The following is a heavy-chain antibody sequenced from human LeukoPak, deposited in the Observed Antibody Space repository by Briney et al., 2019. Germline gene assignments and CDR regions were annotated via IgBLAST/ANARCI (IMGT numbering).Heavy chain of an antibody. V-gene: IGHV1-69*13. CDR2: IIPIFGTA. D-gene: IGHD3-22*01. Sequence: SVKVSCKASGGTFSIYAISWVRQAPGQGLEWMGGIIPIFGTANYAQKFQGRVTITADESTSTAYMELSSLRSEDTAVYYCARGFDYDSSGYIDYWGQGTLVTVSS. CDR1: GGTFSIYA. CDR3: ARGFDYDSSGYIDY. J-gene: IGHJ4*02.